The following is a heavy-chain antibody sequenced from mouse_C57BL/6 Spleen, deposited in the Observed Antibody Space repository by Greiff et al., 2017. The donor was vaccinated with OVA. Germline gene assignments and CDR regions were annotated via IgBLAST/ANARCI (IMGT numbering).Heavy chain of an antibody. Sequence: EVKLVESGGGLVKPGGSLKLSCAASGFTFSDYGMHWVRQAPEKGLEWVAYISSGSSTIYYADTVKGRFTISRDNAKNTLFLQMTSLRSEDTAMYYCARGRAGPAWFAYWGQGTLVTVSA. V-gene: IGHV5-17*01. CDR1: GFTFSDYG. D-gene: IGHD3-3*01. J-gene: IGHJ3*01. CDR2: ISSGSSTI. CDR3: ARGRAGPAWFAY.